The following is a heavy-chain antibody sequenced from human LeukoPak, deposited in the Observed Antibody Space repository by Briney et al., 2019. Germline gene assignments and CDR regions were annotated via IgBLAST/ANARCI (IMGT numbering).Heavy chain of an antibody. D-gene: IGHD1-26*01. J-gene: IGHJ3*01. CDR2: ITAYNGNT. V-gene: IGHV1-18*01. CDR3: AREPRVRLVGATRAFDV. CDR1: GYTFNSYG. Sequence: GASVKVSCKASGYTFNSYGISWVRQAPGQGLEWMGWITAYNGNTNYAQKLQGRVTLTTDTSTSTAYMELRSLRSDDTALYYCAREPRVRLVGATRAFDVWGQGTMVTVSS.